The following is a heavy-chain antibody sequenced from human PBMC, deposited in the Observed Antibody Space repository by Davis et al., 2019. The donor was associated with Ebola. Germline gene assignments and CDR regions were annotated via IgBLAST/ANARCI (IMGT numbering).Heavy chain of an antibody. CDR1: GFTVSSNY. V-gene: IGHV3-53*01. CDR3: AKLRELLIDY. J-gene: IGHJ4*02. Sequence: GESLKISCAASGFTVSSNYMRWVRQAPGKGLEWVSVIYSGGSTYYADSVKGRFTISRDNSKNTLYLQMNSLRAEDTAVYYCAKLRELLIDYWGQGTLVTVSS. D-gene: IGHD1-26*01. CDR2: IYSGGST.